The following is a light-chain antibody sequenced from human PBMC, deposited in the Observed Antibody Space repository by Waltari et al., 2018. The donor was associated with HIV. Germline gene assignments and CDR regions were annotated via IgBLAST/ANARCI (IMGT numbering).Light chain of an antibody. CDR1: AFPNHY. CDR3: ESADNSGTYWV. J-gene: IGLJ3*02. Sequence: SYELTQPPSVSVSPGQTAKITCSGDAFPNHYSPWYQQKPGQAPLLVIYKDTQRPSGIPERFSGSHSGTTVTLTISGVQAEDEADYYCESADNSGTYWVFGGGTKLSVL. V-gene: IGLV3-25*03. CDR2: KDT.